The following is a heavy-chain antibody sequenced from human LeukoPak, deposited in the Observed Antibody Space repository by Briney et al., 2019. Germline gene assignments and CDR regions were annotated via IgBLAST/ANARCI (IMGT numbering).Heavy chain of an antibody. CDR2: ISSSSSAI. J-gene: IGHJ4*02. CDR3: AQKGGTDN. V-gene: IGHV3-48*02. Sequence: GGSLRLSCVASGFTFSRFGMNWVRQAPGKGLEWISYISSSSSAIYYADSVKGRFTISRDNGKNSLYLQMNSLRDEDTAVYYCAQKGGTDNWGQGTLVTVSS. CDR1: GFTFSRFG. D-gene: IGHD2-15*01.